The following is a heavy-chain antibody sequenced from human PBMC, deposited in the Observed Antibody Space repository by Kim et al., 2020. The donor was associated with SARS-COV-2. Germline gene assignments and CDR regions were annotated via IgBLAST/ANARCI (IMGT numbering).Heavy chain of an antibody. J-gene: IGHJ4*02. D-gene: IGHD6-19*01. V-gene: IGHV1-69*01. Sequence: YAQKFQGRVTITADESTSTAYMELSSLRSEDTAVYYCARPAVAGRRYFDYWGQGTLVTVSS. CDR3: ARPAVAGRRYFDY.